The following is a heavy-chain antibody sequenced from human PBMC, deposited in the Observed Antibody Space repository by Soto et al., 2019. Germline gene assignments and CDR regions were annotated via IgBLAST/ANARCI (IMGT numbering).Heavy chain of an antibody. Sequence: ASVKVSCKASGYTFTSYGISWVRQAPGQGLEWMGWISAYNGNTNYAQKLQGRVTMTTDTSTSTAYMELRSLRSDDTAVYYCARVGLRYCSGGSCYTGFDYWGQGTLVTVSS. CDR1: GYTFTSYG. CDR2: ISAYNGNT. CDR3: ARVGLRYCSGGSCYTGFDY. V-gene: IGHV1-18*01. J-gene: IGHJ4*02. D-gene: IGHD2-15*01.